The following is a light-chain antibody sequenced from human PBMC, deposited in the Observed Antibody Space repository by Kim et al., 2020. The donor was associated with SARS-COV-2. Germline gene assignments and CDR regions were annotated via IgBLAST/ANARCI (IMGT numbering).Light chain of an antibody. CDR3: QQYGSLPIT. CDR2: GAS. Sequence: SPGETATLSCRASQSVSSNYLAWYQQKPGQAPRLLIYGASSRATGIPDRFSGSGSGTDFTVTISRLEPEDFAVYYCQQYGSLPITFGQGTRLEIK. J-gene: IGKJ5*01. CDR1: QSVSSNY. V-gene: IGKV3-20*01.